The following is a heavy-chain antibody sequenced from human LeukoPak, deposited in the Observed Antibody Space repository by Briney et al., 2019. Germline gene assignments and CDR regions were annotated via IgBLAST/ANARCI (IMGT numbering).Heavy chain of an antibody. CDR1: GFTFDDYA. CDR2: INWNGRIT. Sequence: GESLRLSCAASGFTFDDYAMNWVRQVPGRGLEWVSGINWNGRITEYADSVKDRFTISRQNTKNSLYLYMNNLGGEDTALYFCARGSVQLWLRDAYYYMDAWGKGTTVTVSS. V-gene: IGHV3-20*04. D-gene: IGHD5-18*01. J-gene: IGHJ6*03. CDR3: ARGSVQLWLRDAYYYMDA.